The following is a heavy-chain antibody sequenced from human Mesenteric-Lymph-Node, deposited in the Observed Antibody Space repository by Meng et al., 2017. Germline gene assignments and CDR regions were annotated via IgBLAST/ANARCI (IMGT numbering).Heavy chain of an antibody. Sequence: GESLKISCAASGFTFSSYAMHWVRQAPGKGLEWVAVISYDGSNKYYADSVKGRFTISRDNSKNTLYLQMNSLRAEDTAVYYCAKPSLVYGDYVPSYFDYWGQGTLVTVSS. J-gene: IGHJ4*02. CDR3: AKPSLVYGDYVPSYFDY. D-gene: IGHD4-17*01. V-gene: IGHV3-30*04. CDR1: GFTFSSYA. CDR2: ISYDGSNK.